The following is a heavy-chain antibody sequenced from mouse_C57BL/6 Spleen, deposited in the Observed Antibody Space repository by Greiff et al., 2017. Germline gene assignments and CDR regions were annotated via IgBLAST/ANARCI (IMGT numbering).Heavy chain of an antibody. Sequence: QVQLKESGAELVRPGASVTLSCKASGYTFTDYEMHWVKQTPVHGLEWIGAIDPETGGTAYNQKFKGKAILTADKSSSTAYMELRSLTSEDSAVYYCTSYYGSSPAWFAYWGQGTLVTVSA. V-gene: IGHV1-15*01. CDR2: IDPETGGT. CDR1: GYTFTDYE. J-gene: IGHJ3*01. CDR3: TSYYGSSPAWFAY. D-gene: IGHD1-1*01.